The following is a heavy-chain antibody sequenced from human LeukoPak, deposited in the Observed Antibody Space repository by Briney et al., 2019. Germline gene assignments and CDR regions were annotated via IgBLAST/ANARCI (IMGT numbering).Heavy chain of an antibody. V-gene: IGHV1-69*04. J-gene: IGHJ4*02. CDR2: IIPNLGIA. D-gene: IGHD5-24*01. CDR1: VGTFSSYA. CDR3: GREVFRDSATFAY. Sequence: SAKVSCKAPVGTFSSYAISWVRQAPGQGLEWMGRIIPNLGIANYAQEFQGRVTITADKSTSTAYMELSSLRSDDTAVYYCGREVFRDSATFAYWGQGTLVTVSS.